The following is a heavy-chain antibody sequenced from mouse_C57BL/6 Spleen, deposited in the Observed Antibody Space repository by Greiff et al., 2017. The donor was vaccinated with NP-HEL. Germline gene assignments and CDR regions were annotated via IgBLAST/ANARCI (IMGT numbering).Heavy chain of an antibody. Sequence: QVQLQQSGAELVKPGASVKLSCKASGYTFTSYWMHWVKQRPGQGLEWIGMIHPNSGSTNYNEKFKSKATLTVDKSSSTAYMQLSSLTSEDSAVYYCATDGYYVYFDYWGQGTTLTVSS. J-gene: IGHJ2*01. D-gene: IGHD2-3*01. V-gene: IGHV1-64*01. CDR3: ATDGYYVYFDY. CDR1: GYTFTSYW. CDR2: IHPNSGST.